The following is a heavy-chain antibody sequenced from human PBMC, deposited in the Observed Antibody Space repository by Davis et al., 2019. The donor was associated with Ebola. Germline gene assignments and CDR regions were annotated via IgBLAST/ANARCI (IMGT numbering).Heavy chain of an antibody. J-gene: IGHJ4*02. D-gene: IGHD6-13*01. CDR1: GVSISSFY. CDR2: IYFIGNT. Sequence: MPSETLSLTCSVSGVSISSFYWSWIRQTPGKGLEWIGYIYFIGNTNYNPSLKSRVTISVDTSKNQFSLKLSSVTAADTAVYYCARGIGGGSSCFDYWGQGILVTVSS. CDR3: ARGIGGGSSCFDY. V-gene: IGHV4-59*12.